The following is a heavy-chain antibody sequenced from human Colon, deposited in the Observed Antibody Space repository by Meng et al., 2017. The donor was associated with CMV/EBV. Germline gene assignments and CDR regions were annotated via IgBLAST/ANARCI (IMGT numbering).Heavy chain of an antibody. Sequence: GPELEKPSETLSLTCTVSGDPISGRIYYWGWIRQPPGKGLDWIASIYYTGNDYHNPSLKSRVTISIDTSNNQFSLRLTSVTAADTAVYYCARMALHWYFDLWGRGTLVTVSS. CDR1: GDPISGRIYY. J-gene: IGHJ2*01. D-gene: IGHD5-24*01. V-gene: IGHV4-39*07. CDR3: ARMALHWYFDL. CDR2: IYYTGND.